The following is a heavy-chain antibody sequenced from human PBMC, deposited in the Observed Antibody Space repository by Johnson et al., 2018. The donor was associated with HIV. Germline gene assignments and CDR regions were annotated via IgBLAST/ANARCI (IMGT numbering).Heavy chain of an antibody. J-gene: IGHJ3*02. D-gene: IGHD5-18*01. V-gene: IGHV3-NL1*01. CDR1: GFTFSSYG. CDR2: IYSGENT. Sequence: QVQLVESGGGVVQPGGSLRLSCAASGFTFSSYGMHWVRQAPGKGLEWVSLIYSGENTKYADSVKGRFTISRDSSKNTLFLQLNSLRPEDTAVYYCARVSLAYSYGYDALDIWGQGTMVTVSA. CDR3: ARVSLAYSYGYDALDI.